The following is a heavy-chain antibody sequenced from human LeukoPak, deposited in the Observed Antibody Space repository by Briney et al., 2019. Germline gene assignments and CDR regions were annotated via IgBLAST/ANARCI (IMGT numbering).Heavy chain of an antibody. J-gene: IGHJ4*02. Sequence: NLGGSLRLSCAASGFTFSDYYMSWIRQAPGKGLEWVSYISSSGSTIYYADSVKGRFTISRDNAKNSLYLQMNSLRDEDTGIYYCARDERGNWNDTPRYWGQGTLVTVSS. CDR1: GFTFSDYY. V-gene: IGHV3-11*04. CDR2: ISSSGSTI. CDR3: ARDERGNWNDTPRY. D-gene: IGHD1-1*01.